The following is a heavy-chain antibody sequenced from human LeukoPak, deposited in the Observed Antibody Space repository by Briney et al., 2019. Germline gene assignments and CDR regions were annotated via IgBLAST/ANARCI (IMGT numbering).Heavy chain of an antibody. J-gene: IGHJ3*02. Sequence: GGSLRLSCTASGFTFGDYAMSWVRQAPGEGLEWVGFIRSKAYGGTTEYAASVKGRFTISRDDSKSIAYLRMNSLKTEDTAVYYCTRKSPFFGRHAFDIWGQGTMVTVSS. CDR3: TRKSPFFGRHAFDI. CDR2: IRSKAYGGTT. V-gene: IGHV3-49*04. CDR1: GFTFGDYA. D-gene: IGHD3/OR15-3a*01.